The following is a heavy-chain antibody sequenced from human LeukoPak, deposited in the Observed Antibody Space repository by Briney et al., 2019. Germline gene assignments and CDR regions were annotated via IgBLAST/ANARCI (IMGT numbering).Heavy chain of an antibody. Sequence: SGPTLVKPTQTLTLTCTFSGFSLSTSGVGVGWIRQPPGKALEWLALIYWDDDKRYSPSLKSRLTITKDTPKNQVVLTMTNMDPVDTATYYCAHSSGSYYNGWFDPWGQGTLVTVSS. CDR1: GFSLSTSGVG. D-gene: IGHD3-10*01. CDR3: AHSSGSYYNGWFDP. V-gene: IGHV2-5*02. CDR2: IYWDDDK. J-gene: IGHJ5*02.